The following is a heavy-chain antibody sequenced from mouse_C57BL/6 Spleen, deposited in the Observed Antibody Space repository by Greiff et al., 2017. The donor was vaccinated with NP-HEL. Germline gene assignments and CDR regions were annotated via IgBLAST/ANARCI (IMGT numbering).Heavy chain of an antibody. D-gene: IGHD2-3*01. J-gene: IGHJ2*01. CDR3: ARGAIYDRWRYYFDY. Sequence: EVKLMESGPGLVKPSQSLSLTCSVTGYSITSGYYWNWIRQFPGNKLEWMGYISYDGSNNYNPSLKNRISITRDTSKNQFFLKLNSVTTEDTATYYCARGAIYDRWRYYFDYWGQGTTLTVSS. CDR1: GYSITSGYY. V-gene: IGHV3-6*01. CDR2: ISYDGSN.